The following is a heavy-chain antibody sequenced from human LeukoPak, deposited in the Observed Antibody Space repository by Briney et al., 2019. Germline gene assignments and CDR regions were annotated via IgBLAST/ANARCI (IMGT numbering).Heavy chain of an antibody. J-gene: IGHJ4*02. CDR3: AKRREGVAASFDY. D-gene: IGHD6-19*01. V-gene: IGHV3-23*01. Sequence: GGSLRLSCAASGFTFSSYVMSWVRQAPGKGLEWVSGLTGSGDSTYYADSVKGRFTISRDNSKNTVYLQMNSLRVEDTAVYYCAKRREGVAASFDYWGQGTLVTVSS. CDR2: LTGSGDST. CDR1: GFTFSSYV.